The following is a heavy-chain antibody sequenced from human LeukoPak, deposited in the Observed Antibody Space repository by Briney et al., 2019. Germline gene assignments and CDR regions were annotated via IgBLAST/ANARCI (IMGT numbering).Heavy chain of an antibody. CDR1: GFTFDDYA. CDR2: ISWNSGSI. CDR3: ARGGVLVVPAATYYFDY. J-gene: IGHJ4*02. D-gene: IGHD2-2*01. Sequence: GGSLRLSCAASGFTFDDYAMHWVRQAPGKGLEWVSGISWNSGSIGYADSVKGRFTISRDNAKNSLYLQMNSLRAEDTAVYYCARGGVLVVPAATYYFDYWGQGTLVTASS. V-gene: IGHV3-9*01.